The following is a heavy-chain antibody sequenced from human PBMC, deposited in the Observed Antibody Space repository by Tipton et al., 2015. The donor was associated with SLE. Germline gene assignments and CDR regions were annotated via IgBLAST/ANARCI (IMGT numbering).Heavy chain of an antibody. V-gene: IGHV1-18*01. J-gene: IGHJ4*02. D-gene: IGHD2-21*02. CDR3: ARVGDVNVVPSRSDRHFDY. Sequence: QLVQSGSELKKPGASVKVSCKASGYTFTLYAMNWVRQAPGQGLEFMGWISGYNSDTNYAQGLQGRVTMTTDTSTSTAYMELRSLRSDDTAVYYCARVGDVNVVPSRSDRHFDYWGQGFLVTVSS. CDR2: ISGYNSDT. CDR1: GYTFTLYA.